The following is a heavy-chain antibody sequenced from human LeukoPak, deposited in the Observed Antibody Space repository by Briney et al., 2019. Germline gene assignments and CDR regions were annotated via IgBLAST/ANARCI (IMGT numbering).Heavy chain of an antibody. Sequence: GASVKVSCKASGYTFTSYYMHGVRQAPGQGLEWMGIINPSGGSTSYAQKFQGRVTMTRNTSINTAYMELSSLRSEDTAVYYCARFMVRGIITNPIDYWGQGTLVTVFS. D-gene: IGHD3-10*01. V-gene: IGHV1-46*01. CDR3: ARFMVRGIITNPIDY. J-gene: IGHJ4*02. CDR2: INPSGGST. CDR1: GYTFTSYY.